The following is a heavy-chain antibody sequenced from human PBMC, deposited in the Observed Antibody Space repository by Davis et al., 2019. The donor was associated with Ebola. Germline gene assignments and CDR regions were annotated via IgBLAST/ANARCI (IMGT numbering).Heavy chain of an antibody. Sequence: GGSLRLSCAASGFTFSSYGMHWVRQAPGKGLEWVAVISYDGSNKYYADSVKGRFTISRDNSKNTLYLQMNSLRAEDTAVYYCARGEAAGTPFDYWGQGTLVTVSS. CDR3: ARGEAAGTPFDY. CDR1: GFTFSSYG. D-gene: IGHD6-13*01. J-gene: IGHJ4*02. V-gene: IGHV3-30*03. CDR2: ISYDGSNK.